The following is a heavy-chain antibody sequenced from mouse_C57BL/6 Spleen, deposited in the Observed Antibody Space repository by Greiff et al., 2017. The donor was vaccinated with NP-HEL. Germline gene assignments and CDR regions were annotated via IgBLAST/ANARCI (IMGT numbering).Heavy chain of an antibody. Sequence: EVKLVESGGGLVKPGGSLKLSCAASGFTFSDYGMHWVRQAPEKGLEWVAYISSGSSTIYYADTVKGRFTISRDNAKNTLFLQMTSLRSEDTAMYYCARGPYSNYVSMDYWGQGTSVTVSS. CDR1: GFTFSDYG. CDR3: ARGPYSNYVSMDY. J-gene: IGHJ4*01. CDR2: ISSGSSTI. D-gene: IGHD2-5*01. V-gene: IGHV5-17*01.